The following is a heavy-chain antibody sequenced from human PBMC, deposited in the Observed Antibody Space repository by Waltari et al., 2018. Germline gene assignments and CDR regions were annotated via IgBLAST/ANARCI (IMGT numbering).Heavy chain of an antibody. Sequence: EVRLVESGGGLVQPGGCLRLSCAAPGSTFRSSWMSWVRQAPGKGLEWVASIKEDGSERYYVDSAKGRSTISRDNAKTSLFLQMNSLRVEDTAVYYCARGPYWGQGTTVTVSS. CDR2: IKEDGSER. J-gene: IGHJ6*02. V-gene: IGHV3-7*04. CDR3: ARGPY. D-gene: IGHD2-21*01. CDR1: GSTFRSSW.